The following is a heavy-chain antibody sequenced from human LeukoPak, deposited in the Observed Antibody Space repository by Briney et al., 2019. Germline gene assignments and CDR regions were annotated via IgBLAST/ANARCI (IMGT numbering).Heavy chain of an antibody. CDR3: ARDDNYGIFVNVDY. V-gene: IGHV1-2*02. J-gene: IGHJ4*02. Sequence: RASVKVSCKVSGYTLTELSMHWVRQAPGQGPEWMGWISTSTGDTKYTQKFQGRVTLTTDTSTSTAYMELSSLRSDDTAVYYCARDDNYGIFVNVDYWGQGTLVTVSS. D-gene: IGHD4-11*01. CDR2: ISTSTGDT. CDR1: GYTLTELS.